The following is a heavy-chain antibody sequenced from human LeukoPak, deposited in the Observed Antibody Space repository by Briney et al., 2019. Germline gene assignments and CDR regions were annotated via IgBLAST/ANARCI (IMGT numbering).Heavy chain of an antibody. Sequence: SETLSLTCAVYGGSFSGYYWSWIRQPPGKGLEWIGEINHSGSTNYNPSLKSRVTISVDTSKNQFSLKLSSVTAADTAVYYCARGFYSSSLLKPFDYWGQGTLVTVPS. J-gene: IGHJ4*02. D-gene: IGHD6-6*01. V-gene: IGHV4-34*01. CDR2: INHSGST. CDR3: ARGFYSSSLLKPFDY. CDR1: GGSFSGYY.